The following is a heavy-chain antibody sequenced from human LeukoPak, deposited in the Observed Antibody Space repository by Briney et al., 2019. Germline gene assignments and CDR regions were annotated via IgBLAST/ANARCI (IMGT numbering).Heavy chain of an antibody. D-gene: IGHD3-10*01. Sequence: ASVKVSCKASGYTFTSYYMHWVRQAPGQGLEGMGIINTSEGSTSYAKKFQGRVTMTRDMSPSTVYMELSSLRSEDPDVYYCARDGSGSYPYYYYYMDVWGKGTTVTVSS. CDR1: GYTFTSYY. V-gene: IGHV1-46*01. CDR2: INTSEGST. J-gene: IGHJ6*03. CDR3: ARDGSGSYPYYYYYMDV.